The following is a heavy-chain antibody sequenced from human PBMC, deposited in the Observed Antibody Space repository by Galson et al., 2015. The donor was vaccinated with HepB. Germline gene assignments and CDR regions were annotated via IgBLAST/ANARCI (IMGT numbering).Heavy chain of an antibody. CDR1: GFTFSSYS. V-gene: IGHV3-21*01. Sequence: SLRLSCAASGFTFSSYSMNWVRQAPGKGLEWVSSISSSSSYIYYADSVKGRFTISRDNAKNSLYLQMNSLRAEDTAVCYCARDRSPSMVMGRSDGMDVWGQGTTVTVSS. CDR2: ISSSSSYI. J-gene: IGHJ6*02. D-gene: IGHD5-18*01. CDR3: ARDRSPSMVMGRSDGMDV.